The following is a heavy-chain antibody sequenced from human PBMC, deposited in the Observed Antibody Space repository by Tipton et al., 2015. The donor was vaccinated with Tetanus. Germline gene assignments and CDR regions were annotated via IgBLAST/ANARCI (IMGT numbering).Heavy chain of an antibody. V-gene: IGHV4-4*02. CDR1: GASISSSNW. D-gene: IGHD3-3*01. CDR2: IYHSGTT. Sequence: TLSLTCTVSGASISSSNWWSWVRQTPGKGLEWIGEIYHSGTTNYNPSLKSRVTMSVDNSKNQFSLKLNSVTAADTAVYYCARESITIFGVVSIDYWGQGTLVTVSS. CDR3: ARESITIFGVVSIDY. J-gene: IGHJ4*02.